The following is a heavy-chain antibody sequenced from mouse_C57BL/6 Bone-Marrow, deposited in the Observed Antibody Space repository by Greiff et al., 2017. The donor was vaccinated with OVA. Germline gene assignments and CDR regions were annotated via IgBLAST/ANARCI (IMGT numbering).Heavy chain of an antibody. CDR3: ARPRYGYAWFAY. D-gene: IGHD2-2*01. CDR2: ISSGSSTI. Sequence: DVKLQESGGGLVKPGGSLKLSCAASGFTFSDYGMHWVRQAPEKGLEWVAYISSGSSTIYYADTVKGRFTISRDNAKNTLFLQMTSLRSEDTAMYYCARPRYGYAWFAYWGQGTLVTVSA. CDR1: GFTFSDYG. V-gene: IGHV5-17*01. J-gene: IGHJ3*01.